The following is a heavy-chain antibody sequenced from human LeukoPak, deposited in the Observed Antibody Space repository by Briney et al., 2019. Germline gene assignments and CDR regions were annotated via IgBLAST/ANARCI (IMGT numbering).Heavy chain of an antibody. CDR3: ARFGGMRYCSSTSCYEGEYYYYMDV. Sequence: ASVKVSCKASGYTFTSYGIGWVRQAPGQGLEWMGGIIPIFGTANYAQKFQGRVTITADESTSTAYMELSSLRSEDTAVYYCARFGGMRYCSSTSCYEGEYYYYMDVWGKGTTVTISS. D-gene: IGHD2-2*01. V-gene: IGHV1-69*13. CDR1: GYTFTSYG. CDR2: IIPIFGTA. J-gene: IGHJ6*03.